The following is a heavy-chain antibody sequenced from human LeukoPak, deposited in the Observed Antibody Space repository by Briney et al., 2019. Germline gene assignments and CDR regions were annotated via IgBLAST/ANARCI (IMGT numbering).Heavy chain of an antibody. J-gene: IGHJ4*02. CDR1: GGSISSGGYS. CDR2: IYHSGST. Sequence: SETLSLTCAVSGGSISSGGYSWSWIRQPPGKGLEWIGYIYHSGSTYYNPSLKSRVTISVDTSKNQFSLKLSSVTAADTAVYYCASLYDSSGYYGDYWGQGTLVTVSS. V-gene: IGHV4-30-2*05. CDR3: ASLYDSSGYYGDY. D-gene: IGHD3-22*01.